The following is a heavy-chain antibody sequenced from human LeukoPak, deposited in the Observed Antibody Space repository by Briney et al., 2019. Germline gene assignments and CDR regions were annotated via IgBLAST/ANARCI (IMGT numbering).Heavy chain of an antibody. D-gene: IGHD2-2*01. Sequence: GGSLRLSCAASGFTFSDYSINWVRQAPGKGLEWVSYISSTSSTIYYADSVKGRFTISRDNDKNSLYLQMNSLRAEDTAVYYCARGFQLPDYFDYWGQGTLVTVSS. CDR1: GFTFSDYS. V-gene: IGHV3-48*01. CDR2: ISSTSSTI. CDR3: ARGFQLPDYFDY. J-gene: IGHJ4*02.